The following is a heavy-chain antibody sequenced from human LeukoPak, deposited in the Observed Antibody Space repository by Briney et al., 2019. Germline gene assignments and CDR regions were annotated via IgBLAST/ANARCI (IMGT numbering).Heavy chain of an antibody. Sequence: SETLSLTCTVSGGSISCSSYYWGWIPQPPGKGLEWIGSIYHTGTTHFNPSLKSRVTLSVDASKNQISLKLTSVTAADTAVYYCARIMVRGATNDYWGQGTLVTVSS. CDR2: IYHTGTT. V-gene: IGHV4-39*07. CDR3: ARIMVRGATNDY. CDR1: GGSISCSSYY. J-gene: IGHJ4*02. D-gene: IGHD3-10*01.